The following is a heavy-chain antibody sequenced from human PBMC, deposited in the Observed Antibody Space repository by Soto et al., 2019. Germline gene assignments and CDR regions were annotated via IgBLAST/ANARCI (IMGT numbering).Heavy chain of an antibody. CDR1: GCTFSSYA. CDR3: ARRYCSGGSCYRGTANWFDP. CDR2: IIPIFGTA. V-gene: IGHV1-69*13. J-gene: IGHJ5*02. D-gene: IGHD2-15*01. Sequence: SVKVSCKASGCTFSSYAISWVRQAPGQGLEWMGGIIPIFGTANYAQKFQGRVTITADESTSTAYMELSSLRSEDTAVYYCARRYCSGGSCYRGTANWFDPWGQGTLVTVPQ.